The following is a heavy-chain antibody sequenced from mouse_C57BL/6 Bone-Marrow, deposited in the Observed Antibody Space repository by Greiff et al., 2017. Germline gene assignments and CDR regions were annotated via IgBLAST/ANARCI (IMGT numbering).Heavy chain of an antibody. J-gene: IGHJ4*01. V-gene: IGHV5-4*01. CDR1: GFTFSSYA. CDR3: AKGELGRDAMDY. Sequence: EVQLMESGGGLVKPGGSLKLSCAASGFTFSSYAMSWVRQTPEKRLEWVATISDGGSYTYYPDNVKGRFTISRDNAKNNLYLQMSHLKSEDTAMYYCAKGELGRDAMDYWGQGTSVTVSS. CDR2: ISDGGSYT. D-gene: IGHD4-1*01.